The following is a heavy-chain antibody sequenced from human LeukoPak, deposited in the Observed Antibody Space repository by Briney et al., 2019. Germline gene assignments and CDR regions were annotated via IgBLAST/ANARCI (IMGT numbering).Heavy chain of an antibody. CDR1: GGSFSGYY. CDR2: INHSGST. CDR3: ARARRYGYYYTIFDY. Sequence: PSETLSLTCAVYGGSFSGYYWSWIRQPPGKGLEWIGEINHSGSTNYNPSLKSRVTISVDTSKNQFSLKLSSVTAADTAVYYCARARRYGYYYTIFDYWGQGTLVTVSS. J-gene: IGHJ4*02. V-gene: IGHV4-34*01. D-gene: IGHD3-22*01.